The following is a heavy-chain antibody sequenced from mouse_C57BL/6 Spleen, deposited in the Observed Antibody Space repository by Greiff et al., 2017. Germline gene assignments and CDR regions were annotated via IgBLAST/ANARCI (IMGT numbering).Heavy chain of an antibody. CDR1: GYTFTSYW. J-gene: IGHJ3*01. Sequence: QVQLQQPGAELVKPGASVKLSCKASGYTFTSYWMHWVKQRPGQGLEWIGMIHPNSGSTNYNEKFKSKATLTVDKSSSTAYMQLSSLTSEDSAVYYCAREVPNWDAPPYWGQGTLVTVSA. D-gene: IGHD4-1*02. V-gene: IGHV1-64*01. CDR3: AREVPNWDAPPY. CDR2: IHPNSGST.